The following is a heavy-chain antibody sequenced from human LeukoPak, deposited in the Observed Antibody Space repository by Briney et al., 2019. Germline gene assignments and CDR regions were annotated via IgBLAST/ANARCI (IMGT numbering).Heavy chain of an antibody. CDR2: IFYTGST. J-gene: IGHJ4*02. CDR3: ARYSYYYDSSGYYSVFDY. V-gene: IGHV4-59*08. CDR1: GGSISTYY. D-gene: IGHD3-22*01. Sequence: SETLSLTCTVSGGSISTYYWSWIRQPPGRGLEWIGYIFYTGSTIYNPSLKSRVTISVDTSKNQFSLNLSSVTAADTAVYYCARYSYYYDSSGYYSVFDYWGQGTLVTVSS.